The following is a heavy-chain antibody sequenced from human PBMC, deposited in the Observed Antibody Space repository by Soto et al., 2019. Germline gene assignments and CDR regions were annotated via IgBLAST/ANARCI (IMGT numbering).Heavy chain of an antibody. V-gene: IGHV1-69*13. CDR3: ARVPSATALKYYYYYGMDV. J-gene: IGHJ6*02. Sequence: SVKVSCKASGGTFSSYAISWVRQAPGQGLEWMGGIIPIFGTANYAQKFQGRVTITADESTSTAYMELSSLRSEDTAVYYCARVPSATALKYYYYYGMDVWGQGTTVTVSS. D-gene: IGHD5-12*01. CDR2: IIPIFGTA. CDR1: GGTFSSYA.